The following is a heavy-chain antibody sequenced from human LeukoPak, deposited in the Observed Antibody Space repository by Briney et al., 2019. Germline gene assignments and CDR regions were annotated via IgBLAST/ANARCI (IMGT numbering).Heavy chain of an antibody. CDR1: GYTFTSYD. D-gene: IGHD5-18*01. V-gene: IGHV1-8*01. CDR3: ARETERGYTYGYHFEY. CDR2: MNPNSGDS. J-gene: IGHJ4*02. Sequence: ASVKVSCKASGYTFTSYDVNWVRQATGQGLEWMGWMNPNSGDSGYAQKFQGRVTMTRNTSITTAYMELSSLRSEDTAVYYCARETERGYTYGYHFEYWGQGTLVTVSS.